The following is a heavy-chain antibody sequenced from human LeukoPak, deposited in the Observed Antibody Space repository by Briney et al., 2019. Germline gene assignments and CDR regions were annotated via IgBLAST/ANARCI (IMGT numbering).Heavy chain of an antibody. D-gene: IGHD3-10*01. CDR3: AKANYYGSGTSYRFHYFDY. V-gene: IGHV3-23*01. CDR1: RFTFSNYA. Sequence: GGSLRLSCAASRFTFSNYAMSWVRQAPEKGLEWVSAISSSGDTIYYADSVKGRFTISRDNSDNTLYLQMNSLRAEDTAVYYCAKANYYGSGTSYRFHYFDYWGQGTLVTVSS. J-gene: IGHJ4*02. CDR2: ISSSGDTI.